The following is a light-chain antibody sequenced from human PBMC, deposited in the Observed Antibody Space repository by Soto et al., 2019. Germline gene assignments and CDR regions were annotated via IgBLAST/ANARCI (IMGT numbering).Light chain of an antibody. CDR2: AAS. J-gene: IGKJ1*01. CDR1: QGISSY. Sequence: MTQSPSILSASTGDRVTISCRMSQGISSYLAWYQQKPGKAPKLLIYAASNLQSGVPSRFSGSGSGTNFTLSLNSLQPEDFATYYCQQGYSNPWTFGQGTKVDIK. CDR3: QQGYSNPWT. V-gene: IGKV1D-8*02.